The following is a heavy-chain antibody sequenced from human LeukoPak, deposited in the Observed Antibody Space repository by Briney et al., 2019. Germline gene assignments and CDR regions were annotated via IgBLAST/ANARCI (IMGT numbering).Heavy chain of an antibody. CDR2: ISSSSSYI. D-gene: IGHD6-19*01. V-gene: IGHV3-21*01. Sequence: PGGSLRLSCAASGFTFSSYSMNWVRQAPGKGLEWVSSISSSSSYIYYADSVKGRLTISRDNAKNSLYLQMNSLRAEDTAVYYCARDSGSGWIDYWGQGTLVTVSS. CDR1: GFTFSSYS. CDR3: ARDSGSGWIDY. J-gene: IGHJ4*02.